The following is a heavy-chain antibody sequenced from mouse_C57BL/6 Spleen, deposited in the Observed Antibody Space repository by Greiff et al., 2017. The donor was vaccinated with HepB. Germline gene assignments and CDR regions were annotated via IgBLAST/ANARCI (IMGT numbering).Heavy chain of an antibody. J-gene: IGHJ4*01. D-gene: IGHD1-1*01. Sequence: QVQLQQPGAELVKPGASVKLSCKASGYTFTSYWMHWVTQRPGQGLEWIGMIHPNSGSTNYNEKFKSKATLTVDKSSSTAYMQLSSLTSEDSAVYYCATVVEDYAMDYWGQGTSVTVSS. V-gene: IGHV1-64*01. CDR1: GYTFTSYW. CDR3: ATVVEDYAMDY. CDR2: IHPNSGST.